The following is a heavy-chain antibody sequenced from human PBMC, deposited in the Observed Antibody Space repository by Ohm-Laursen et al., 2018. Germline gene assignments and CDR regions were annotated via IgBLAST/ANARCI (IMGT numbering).Heavy chain of an antibody. CDR1: GGSLRNYY. CDR2: IYYNGNP. V-gene: IGHV4-59*08. J-gene: IGHJ5*02. D-gene: IGHD6-6*01. Sequence: SETLSLTCTVSGGSLRNYYWSWIRQPPGKGLEWIGYIYYNGNPRYNPSLESRVTISVDPSKTQFSLKLNSVTAADTALYYCVLYSSFSVSWGQGTLVTVSS. CDR3: VLYSSFSVS.